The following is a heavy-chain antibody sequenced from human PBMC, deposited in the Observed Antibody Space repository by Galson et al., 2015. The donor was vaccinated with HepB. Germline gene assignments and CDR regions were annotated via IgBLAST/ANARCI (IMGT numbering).Heavy chain of an antibody. CDR3: AKDVEAGDYYYYGMDV. D-gene: IGHD6-13*01. CDR1: GFTFDDYA. V-gene: IGHV3-9*01. CDR2: ISWNSGSI. Sequence: PLRLSCAASGFTFDDYAMHWVRQAPGKGLEWVSGISWNSGSIGYADSVKGRFTISRDNAKNSLYLQMNSLRAEDTALYYCAKDVEAGDYYYYGMDVWGQGTTVTVSS. J-gene: IGHJ6*02.